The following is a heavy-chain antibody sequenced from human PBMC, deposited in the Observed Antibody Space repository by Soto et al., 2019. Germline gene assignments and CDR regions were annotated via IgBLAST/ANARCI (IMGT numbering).Heavy chain of an antibody. D-gene: IGHD6-19*01. CDR3: ARPLSGWYGGMDV. J-gene: IGHJ6*01. CDR2: IHYRGST. V-gene: IGHV4-59*12. Sequence: QVQMQESGPGLVKPSETLSLTCTVSGGSIGTYYWSWIRQPPGKGLEWIGNIHYRGSTNYNPSLRGRVTISLDTSKNQVSLRLSSVTAADTAVYYCARPLSGWYGGMDVW. CDR1: GGSIGTYY.